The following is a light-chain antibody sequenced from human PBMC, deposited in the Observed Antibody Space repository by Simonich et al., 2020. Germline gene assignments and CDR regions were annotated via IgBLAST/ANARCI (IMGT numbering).Light chain of an antibody. V-gene: IGKV3-20*01. CDR1: QSVSSSY. CDR3: QQYGSSPPYT. CDR2: GAS. Sequence: EIVLTQSPGTLSLSPGERPTLSCRASQSVSSSYLAWYQPKPGPAPRLLIYGASSRATGIPDRFSGSGSGTDFTLTISRLEPEDFAVYYCQQYGSSPPYTFGQGTKLEIK. J-gene: IGKJ2*01.